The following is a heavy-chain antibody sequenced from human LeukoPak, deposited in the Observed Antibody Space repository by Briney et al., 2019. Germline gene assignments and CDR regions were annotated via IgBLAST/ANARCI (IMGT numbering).Heavy chain of an antibody. CDR3: ARGTIIAVAGKVGNWFDP. D-gene: IGHD6-19*01. V-gene: IGHV4-39*07. Sequence: SETLSLTCTVSGGSISSSSYYWGWIRQPPGKGLEWIGSIYYSGSTYYNPSLKSRVTISVDTSKNQFSLKLSSVTAADTAVYYCARGTIIAVAGKVGNWFDPRGQGTLVTVSS. J-gene: IGHJ5*02. CDR1: GGSISSSSYY. CDR2: IYYSGST.